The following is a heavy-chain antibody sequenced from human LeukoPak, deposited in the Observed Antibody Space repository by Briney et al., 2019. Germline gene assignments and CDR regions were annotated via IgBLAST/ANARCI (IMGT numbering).Heavy chain of an antibody. CDR2: ISTSSSYI. Sequence: SGGSLRLSCAASGFTSSSYSMNWVRQAPGKGLEWVSSISTSSSYIYYADSVKGRFTISRDNAKNSLYLQMNSLRAEDTAVYYCARVGEKAFHLWPEIDYWGQGTLVTVSS. J-gene: IGHJ4*02. CDR3: ARVGEKAFHLWPEIDY. CDR1: GFTSSSYS. D-gene: IGHD5-24*01. V-gene: IGHV3-21*01.